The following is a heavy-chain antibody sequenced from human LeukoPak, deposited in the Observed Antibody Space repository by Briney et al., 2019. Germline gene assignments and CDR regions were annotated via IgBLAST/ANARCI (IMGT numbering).Heavy chain of an antibody. Sequence: GSLRLSCAASGFTFSSYSMNWVRQAPGKGLEWIGSIYHSGSTYYNPSLKSRVTISVDTSKNQFSLKLSSVTAADTAVYYCARDPGYCSGGSCYPYFDYWGQGTLVTVSS. CDR3: ARDPGYCSGGSCYPYFDY. CDR2: IYHSGST. J-gene: IGHJ4*02. CDR1: GFTFSSYS. D-gene: IGHD2-15*01. V-gene: IGHV4-38-2*02.